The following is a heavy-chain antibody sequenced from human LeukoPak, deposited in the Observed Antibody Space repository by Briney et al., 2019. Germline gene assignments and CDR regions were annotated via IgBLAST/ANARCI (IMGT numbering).Heavy chain of an antibody. CDR3: ARGSGVDFWSGYYPLDY. CDR2: ISSSSSYI. D-gene: IGHD3-3*01. CDR1: GFTFSSYS. V-gene: IGHV3-21*01. J-gene: IGHJ4*02. Sequence: GGSLRLSCAASGFTFSSYSMNWVRQAPGKGLEWVSSISSSSSYIYYADSVKGRFTISRDNAKNSLYLQMNSLRAEDTAVYYCARGSGVDFWSGYYPLDYWGQGTLGTVSS.